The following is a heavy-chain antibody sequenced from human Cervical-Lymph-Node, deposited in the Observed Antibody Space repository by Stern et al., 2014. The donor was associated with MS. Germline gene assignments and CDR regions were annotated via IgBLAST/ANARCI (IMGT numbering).Heavy chain of an antibody. CDR1: GYTFTSHY. Sequence: QVQLVQSGAEVKKPGASVKVSCKASGYTFTSHYMHWVRKAPGQGLEWVGIINPSCDSASYAQKFQGRVTMTRDTSTSTVYMELSSLRSEDTAVYYCASGTGSKRPTGNYWGQGTLVTVSS. D-gene: IGHD3/OR15-3a*01. V-gene: IGHV1-46*01. CDR3: ASGTGSKRPTGNY. CDR2: INPSCDSA. J-gene: IGHJ4*02.